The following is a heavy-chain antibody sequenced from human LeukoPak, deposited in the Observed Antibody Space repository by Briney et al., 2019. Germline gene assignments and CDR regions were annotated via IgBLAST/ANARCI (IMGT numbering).Heavy chain of an antibody. CDR3: AKDLRTLSGSYWYYFDY. D-gene: IGHD1-26*01. Sequence: GGSLRLSCAASEFTFSTYGMSWVRQAPGKGLEWVSSISGSGGSTYYADSVKGRFTISRDNSKNTLDLQMNSLRAEDTAVYYCAKDLRTLSGSYWYYFDYWGQGTLVTVSS. J-gene: IGHJ4*02. CDR1: EFTFSTYG. V-gene: IGHV3-23*01. CDR2: ISGSGGST.